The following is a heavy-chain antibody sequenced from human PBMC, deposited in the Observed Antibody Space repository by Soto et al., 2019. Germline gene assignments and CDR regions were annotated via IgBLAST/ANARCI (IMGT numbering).Heavy chain of an antibody. CDR2: IDPSDSYT. D-gene: IGHD3-10*01. Sequence: GESLKISCKGSGYSFTSYWISWVRQMPGKGLEWMGRIDPSDSYTNYSPSFQGHVTISAVKSISTAYLQWSSLKASDTAMYYCARLSMVRGVTPAAFDIWGQGTMVTVSS. J-gene: IGHJ3*02. CDR3: ARLSMVRGVTPAAFDI. V-gene: IGHV5-10-1*01. CDR1: GYSFTSYW.